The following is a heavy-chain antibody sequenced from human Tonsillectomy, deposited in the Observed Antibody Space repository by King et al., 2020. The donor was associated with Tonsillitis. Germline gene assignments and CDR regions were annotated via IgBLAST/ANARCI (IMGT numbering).Heavy chain of an antibody. CDR2: ISWNSVSI. V-gene: IGHV3-9*01. CDR1: GFTFDDYA. CDR3: AKDIGIVGATSAFDI. Sequence: VQLVESGGGLVQPGRSLRLSCAASGFTFDDYAMHWVRQAPGKGLEWVSGISWNSVSIGYADSVKGRFTISRDNAKNSLYLQMNSLRAEDTALYYCAKDIGIVGATSAFDIWGQGTMVTVSS. J-gene: IGHJ3*02. D-gene: IGHD1-26*01.